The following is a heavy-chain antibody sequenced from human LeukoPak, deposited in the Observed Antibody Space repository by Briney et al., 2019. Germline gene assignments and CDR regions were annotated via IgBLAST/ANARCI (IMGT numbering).Heavy chain of an antibody. V-gene: IGHV3-23*01. Sequence: GGSLRLSCAVSGFSVSAYWMSWVRQAPGKGLEWVSAISGSGGSTYYADSVKGRFTISRDNSKNTLYLQMNSLRAEDTAVYYCAKTRGYYYDSSGYLTPPFYFDYWGQGTLVTVSS. CDR1: GFSVSAYW. CDR3: AKTRGYYYDSSGYLTPPFYFDY. D-gene: IGHD3-22*01. CDR2: ISGSGGST. J-gene: IGHJ4*02.